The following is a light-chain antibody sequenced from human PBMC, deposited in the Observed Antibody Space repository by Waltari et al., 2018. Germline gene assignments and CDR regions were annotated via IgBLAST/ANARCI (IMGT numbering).Light chain of an antibody. V-gene: IGLV1-44*01. CDR1: SSHIGRNT. CDR2: TNN. CDR3: AVWDDSLNVV. Sequence: QSVVTPAPSASGTPGQRVTISCSGSSSHIGRNTVNWYQQLPGTAPKLVIYTNNQRPSGVPDRFSGSKSGTSASLAISGLQSEDEADYYCAVWDDSLNVVFGGGTKLTVL. J-gene: IGLJ2*01.